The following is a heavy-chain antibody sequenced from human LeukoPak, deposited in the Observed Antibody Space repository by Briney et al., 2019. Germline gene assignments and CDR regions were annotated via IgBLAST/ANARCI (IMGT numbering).Heavy chain of an antibody. D-gene: IGHD2-15*01. CDR1: GGSISSYY. CDR2: IYYSGST. Sequence: PSETLSLTCTVSGGSISSYYWSWIRQPPGKGLEWIGYIYYSGSTNYNPSLKSRVTISVDTSKNQFSLKLSSVTAADTAVYYFWGPRGSCGPLDPWGQGTLVTVSS. CDR3: WGPRGSCGPLDP. J-gene: IGHJ5*02. V-gene: IGHV4-59*01.